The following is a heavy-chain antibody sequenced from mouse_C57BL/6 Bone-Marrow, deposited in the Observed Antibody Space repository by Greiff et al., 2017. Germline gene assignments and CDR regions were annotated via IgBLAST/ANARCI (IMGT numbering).Heavy chain of an antibody. CDR3: AVCYDYDGLAY. CDR2: IHPNSGST. V-gene: IGHV1-64*01. D-gene: IGHD2-4*01. CDR1: GYTFTSSW. J-gene: IGHJ3*01. Sequence: VQLQQPGAELVKPGASVKLSCKASGYTFTSSWMHWVKQRPGQGLEWIGMIHPNSGSTNYNEKFKSKATLTVAKSSSTACMQLRSLTSEDSAVYYCAVCYDYDGLAYWGQGTLVTVSA.